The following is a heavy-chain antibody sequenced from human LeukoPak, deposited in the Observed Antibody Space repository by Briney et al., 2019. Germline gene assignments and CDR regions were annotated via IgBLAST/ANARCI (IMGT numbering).Heavy chain of an antibody. V-gene: IGHV4-34*01. D-gene: IGHD6-13*01. J-gene: IGHJ4*02. CDR3: ASLRGRIAAAGSFDY. CDR2: INHSGST. Sequence: SETLSLTCAVYGGSFSGYYWSWIRQPPGKGLEWIGEINHSGSTNYNPSLKSRVTISVDTSKSQFSLKLSSVTAADTAVYYCASLRGRIAAAGSFDYWGQGTLVTVSS. CDR1: GGSFSGYY.